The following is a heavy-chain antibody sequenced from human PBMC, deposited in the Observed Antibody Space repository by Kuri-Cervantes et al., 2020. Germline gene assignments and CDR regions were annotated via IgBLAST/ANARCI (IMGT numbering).Heavy chain of an antibody. J-gene: IGHJ3*02. Sequence: GESLKISCAASGFTFSSYGMHWVRQAPGKGLEWVAVISYDGSNKYYAHSVKGRFTISRDNSKNTLYLKMNSLRAEDTAVYYCAKLGYGDYTSLDAFDIWGQGTMVTVS. CDR2: ISYDGSNK. V-gene: IGHV3-30*18. D-gene: IGHD4-17*01. CDR1: GFTFSSYG. CDR3: AKLGYGDYTSLDAFDI.